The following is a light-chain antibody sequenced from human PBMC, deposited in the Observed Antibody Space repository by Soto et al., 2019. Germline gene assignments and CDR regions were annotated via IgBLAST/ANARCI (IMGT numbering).Light chain of an antibody. CDR3: QQRGNWPIT. CDR1: QSISNY. J-gene: IGKJ5*01. V-gene: IGKV3-11*01. Sequence: EIVVTQSPATLSLSPGERATLSCRASQSISNYLAWYQQKPGQAPRLLIYDASNRATGIPPRFSGSGSGTDFPLTISSLEPEDFAVYYCQQRGNWPITFGQGTRLEIK. CDR2: DAS.